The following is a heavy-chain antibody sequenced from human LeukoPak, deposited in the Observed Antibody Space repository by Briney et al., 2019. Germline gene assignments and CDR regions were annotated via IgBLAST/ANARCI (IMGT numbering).Heavy chain of an antibody. CDR1: GVSISSYY. CDR3: ARRGRNSSGWQDYL. D-gene: IGHD6-25*01. Sequence: SETLSLTCTVSGVSISSYYYSWIRQPPPKGLEWMANSYHTGSTNYPPSLSSRVTISIDTAKNQFSLKLTSVTAADTAVYYCARRGRNSSGWQDYLWGQGTLVTVSS. J-gene: IGHJ4*02. CDR2: SYHTGST. V-gene: IGHV4-59*01.